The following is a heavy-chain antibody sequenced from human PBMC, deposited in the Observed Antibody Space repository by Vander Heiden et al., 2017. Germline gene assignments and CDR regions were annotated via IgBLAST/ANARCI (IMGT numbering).Heavy chain of an antibody. CDR3: ASSATENYDFWSGYYTGSNWFDP. Sequence: QVQLQESGPGLVKPSETLSLTCTVSGGSISSYYWSWIRQPAGKGLEWIGRIYTSGSTNYNPSLKSRVTMSVDTSKNQFSLKLSSVTAADTAVYYCASSATENYDFWSGYYTGSNWFDPWGQGTLVTVSS. CDR1: GGSISSYY. V-gene: IGHV4-4*07. D-gene: IGHD3-3*01. CDR2: IYTSGST. J-gene: IGHJ5*02.